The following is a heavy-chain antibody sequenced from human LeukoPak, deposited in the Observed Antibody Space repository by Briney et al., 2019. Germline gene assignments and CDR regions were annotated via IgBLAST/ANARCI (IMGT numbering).Heavy chain of an antibody. CDR3: ATASSGDISGYCTPYFDY. CDR2: FDPEDGET. D-gene: IGHD3-22*01. V-gene: IGHV1-24*01. CDR1: GYTLTELS. J-gene: IGHJ4*02. Sequence: ASVKVSCKVSGYTLTELSMHWVRQAPGKGLEWMGGFDPEDGETIYAQRFQGRVTMAEDTSTDTAYMELSSLRSDDTAVYYCATASSGDISGYCTPYFDYWGQGTLVTVSS.